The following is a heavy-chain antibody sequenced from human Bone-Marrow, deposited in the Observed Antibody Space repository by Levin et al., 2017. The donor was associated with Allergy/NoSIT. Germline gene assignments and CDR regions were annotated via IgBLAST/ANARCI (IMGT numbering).Heavy chain of an antibody. Sequence: SQTLSLTCTVSGGSISSGDYYWSWIRQPPGKGLEWIGYIYYDGRTYYNPSLKSRITMSVDTSKNQFSLKVSSVTAADTAVYYCARDHLGYCSGGSCWSYDCWGQGTLVSVSS. D-gene: IGHD2-15*01. CDR3: ARDHLGYCSGGSCWSYDC. J-gene: IGHJ4*02. V-gene: IGHV4-30-4*01. CDR1: GGSISSGDYY. CDR2: IYYDGRT.